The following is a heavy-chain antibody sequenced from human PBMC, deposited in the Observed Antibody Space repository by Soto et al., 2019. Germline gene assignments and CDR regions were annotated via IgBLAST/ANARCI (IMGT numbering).Heavy chain of an antibody. CDR2: IYHSGST. V-gene: IGHV4-4*02. J-gene: IGHJ4*02. D-gene: IGHD4-17*01. CDR3: ARISPKVLLRWFDY. CDR1: GGSISSSNW. Sequence: LSLTCAVSGGSISSSNWWSWVRQPPGKGLEWIGEIYHSGSTNYNPSLKSRVTISVDKSKNQFSLKLSSVTAADTAVYYCARISPKVLLRWFDYWGQGTLVTVSS.